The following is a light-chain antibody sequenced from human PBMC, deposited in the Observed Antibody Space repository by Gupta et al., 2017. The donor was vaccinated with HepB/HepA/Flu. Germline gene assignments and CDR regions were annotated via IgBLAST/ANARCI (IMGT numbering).Light chain of an antibody. CDR3: QQDNNLVT. Sequence: EILMTPSPATLSVSPGERTTLSCRGSQIVSRKLGWYQQKPGQPPRLLMYESTTRVGGIPGRFSGSGGGKDFTLTSSRQQSEDFAVYYRQQDNNLVTFGGGTKVEIK. V-gene: IGKV3-15*01. CDR2: EST. CDR1: QIVSRK. J-gene: IGKJ4*01.